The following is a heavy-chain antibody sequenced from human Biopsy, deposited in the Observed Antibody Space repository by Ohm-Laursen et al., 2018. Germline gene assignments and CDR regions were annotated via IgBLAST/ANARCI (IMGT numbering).Heavy chain of an antibody. CDR3: ARHSPAPNWTFDY. CDR2: IYYNGST. V-gene: IGHV4-59*08. D-gene: IGHD3/OR15-3a*01. J-gene: IGHJ4*02. CDR1: GGSVSGYY. Sequence: GTLSLTCTVSGGSVSGYYWSWIRQPPGKGLEWIGYIYYNGSTNYNPSLKSRVTISVDTSKNKFSLKLNSVTAADTAVYSCARHSPAPNWTFDYWGQGTQVTVSS.